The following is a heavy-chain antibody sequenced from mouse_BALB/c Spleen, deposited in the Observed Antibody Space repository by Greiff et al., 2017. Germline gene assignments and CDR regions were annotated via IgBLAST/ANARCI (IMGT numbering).Heavy chain of an antibody. J-gene: IGHJ4*01. CDR1: GFTFSSYT. V-gene: IGHV5-12-2*01. CDR2: ISNGGGST. D-gene: IGHD2-4*01. Sequence: EVMLVESGGGLVQPGGSLKLSCAASGFTFSSYTMSWVRQTPEKRLEWVAYISNGGGSTYYPDTVKGRFTISRDNAKNTLYLQMSSLKSEDTAMYYCARPFYYDYGGAMDYWGQGTSVTVSS. CDR3: ARPFYYDYGGAMDY.